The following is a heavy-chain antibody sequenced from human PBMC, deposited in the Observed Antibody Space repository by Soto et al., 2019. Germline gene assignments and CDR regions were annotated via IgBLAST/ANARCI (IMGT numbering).Heavy chain of an antibody. Sequence: EVQLLESGGGLVQPGGSLRLSCAASGFTFSTYAMSWVRRAPGKGLEWVSGISAGGSSTYYADSAKGRFTISRDISKNTLYLQMSSLRAEDTAVYYCAKGYYDILTDYYVDAFDIWGQGTVVTVSS. V-gene: IGHV3-23*01. CDR3: AKGYYDILTDYYVDAFDI. D-gene: IGHD3-9*01. CDR2: ISAGGSST. J-gene: IGHJ3*02. CDR1: GFTFSTYA.